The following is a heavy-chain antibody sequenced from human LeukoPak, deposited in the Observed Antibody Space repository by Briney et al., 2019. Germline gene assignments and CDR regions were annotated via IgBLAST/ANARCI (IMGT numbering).Heavy chain of an antibody. CDR1: GYTFTSYG. CDR2: ISAYNGNT. CDR3: ARKEYCGGDCYTLDY. Sequence: ASVKVSCKASGYTFTSYGISWVRQAPGQGLEWMGWISAYNGNTNYAQKLQGRVTMTTDTSTSTAYMELRSLRSDDTAVYYCARKEYCGGDCYTLDYWGQGTLVTVSS. J-gene: IGHJ4*02. D-gene: IGHD2-21*02. V-gene: IGHV1-18*01.